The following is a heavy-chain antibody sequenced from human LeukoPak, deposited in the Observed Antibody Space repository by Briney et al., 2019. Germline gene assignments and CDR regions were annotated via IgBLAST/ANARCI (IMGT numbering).Heavy chain of an antibody. D-gene: IGHD5-12*01. CDR2: IASSSSYT. J-gene: IGHJ4*02. CDR1: GFTFSDYY. V-gene: IGHV3-11*06. CDR3: ARAIEATRRSTGTCNYFDY. Sequence: GGSLRLSCAASGFTFSDYYMSWIRQAPGKGLEWVSYIASSSSYTNYADSVKGRFTTSRDNAKNSLYLQMNSLRAEDTAVYYCARAIEATRRSTGTCNYFDYWGQGTLVTVSS.